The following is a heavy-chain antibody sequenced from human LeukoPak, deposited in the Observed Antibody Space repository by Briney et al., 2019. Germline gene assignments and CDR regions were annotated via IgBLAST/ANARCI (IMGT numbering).Heavy chain of an antibody. V-gene: IGHV3-21*01. CDR1: GFTFNNYN. Sequence: GGSLRLSCATSGFTFNNYNMNWVRQAPGRALEWVSSITSSGTYIFYADSVKGRFTISRDNSKNTLYLQMNSLRAEDTAVYYCAREVMDDFWSGYYGYYYYYMDVWGKGTTVTVSS. J-gene: IGHJ6*03. CDR3: AREVMDDFWSGYYGYYYYYMDV. CDR2: ITSSGTYI. D-gene: IGHD3-3*01.